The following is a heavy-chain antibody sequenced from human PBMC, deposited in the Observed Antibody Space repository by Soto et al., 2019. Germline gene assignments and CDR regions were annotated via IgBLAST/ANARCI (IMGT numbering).Heavy chain of an antibody. CDR3: TTGSVEGY. V-gene: IGHV3-15*07. CDR1: GFSISSAC. CDR2: IKTKTQGETT. D-gene: IGHD3-3*01. Sequence: EVQLVESGGGLVKPGGSLRLSCTASGFSISSACMNWVRQAPGKGLEWVGRIKTKTQGETTDYPAPVKGRYTISRDDSKNTLSLQMNSLKMQDTAVYYCTTGSVEGYWGQGTLVTVSS. J-gene: IGHJ4*02.